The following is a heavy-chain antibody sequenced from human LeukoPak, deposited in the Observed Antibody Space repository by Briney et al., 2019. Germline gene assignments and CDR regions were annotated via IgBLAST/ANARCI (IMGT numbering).Heavy chain of an antibody. CDR1: GFAFSSHS. D-gene: IGHD6-13*01. CDR2: ISSSSTTI. V-gene: IGHV3-48*02. Sequence: PGGSLRLSCAASGFAFSSHSINWVRQAPGKGLEWVSYISSSSTTIYYADSVKGRFTISRDNAKNSLYLQMNSLSDEDTALYYCARDTAARLDPWGQGTLVTVSS. J-gene: IGHJ5*02. CDR3: ARDTAARLDP.